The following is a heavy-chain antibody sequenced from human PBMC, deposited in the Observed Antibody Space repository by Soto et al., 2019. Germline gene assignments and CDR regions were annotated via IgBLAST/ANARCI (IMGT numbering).Heavy chain of an antibody. J-gene: IGHJ5*02. CDR3: ARVKRSTSRLDP. CDR2: VSNTATT. Sequence: SETLSLTCTVSGASIINYYWAWIRQSPGGGLESIGYVSNTATTTYNPSLKNRVTISVDASKSQFYLKLRSVTAADTAVYYCARVKRSTSRLDPWGQGTLVTVSS. V-gene: IGHV4-59*01. D-gene: IGHD1-26*01. CDR1: GASIINYY.